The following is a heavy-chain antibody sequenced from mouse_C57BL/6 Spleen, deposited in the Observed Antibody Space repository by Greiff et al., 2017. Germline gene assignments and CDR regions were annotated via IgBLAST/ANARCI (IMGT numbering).Heavy chain of an antibody. V-gene: IGHV14-2*01. CDR1: GFNIKDYY. Sequence: VQLQQSGAELVKPGASVKLSCTASGFNIKDYYMHWVKQRTEQGLEWIGRFDPEDGDTKYAPNFQGKVSITADTSSNTAYLQLSSQTSEEYAVDNCARSNGNYDAMDYWGQGTSVTVSS. CDR2: FDPEDGDT. CDR3: ARSNGNYDAMDY. D-gene: IGHD1-1*01. J-gene: IGHJ4*01.